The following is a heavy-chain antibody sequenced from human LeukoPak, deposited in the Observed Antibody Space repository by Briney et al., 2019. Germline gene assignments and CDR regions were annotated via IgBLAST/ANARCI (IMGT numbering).Heavy chain of an antibody. CDR2: INPNSGGT. Sequence: GASVKVSCKASGYTFTGYYMHWVRQAPGQGLEWMGWINPNSGGTNYAQKFQGRVTMTRDTSISTAYMELSRLRSDDTAVYYCARPQVGSGYDSLGNDAFDIWGQGTMVTVSS. J-gene: IGHJ3*02. V-gene: IGHV1-2*02. CDR3: ARPQVGSGYDSLGNDAFDI. D-gene: IGHD5-12*01. CDR1: GYTFTGYY.